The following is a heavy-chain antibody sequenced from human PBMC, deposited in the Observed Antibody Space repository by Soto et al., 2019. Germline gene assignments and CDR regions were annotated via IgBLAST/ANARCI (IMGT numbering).Heavy chain of an antibody. CDR2: IIPIFGTA. CDR3: ASPSFAEEGDIVVVPAPKDYYGMDV. Sequence: ASVKVSCKASGGTFSSYAISWVRQAPGQGLEWMGGIIPIFGTANYAQKFQGRVTITADESTSTAYMELSSLRSEDTAVYYCASPSFAEEGDIVVVPAPKDYYGMDVWGQGTTVTVYS. V-gene: IGHV1-69*13. J-gene: IGHJ6*02. CDR1: GGTFSSYA. D-gene: IGHD2-2*01.